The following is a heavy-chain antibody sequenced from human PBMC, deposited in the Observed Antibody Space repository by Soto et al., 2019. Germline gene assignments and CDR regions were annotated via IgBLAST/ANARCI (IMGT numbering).Heavy chain of an antibody. Sequence: TLSLTCTVSGGSISSGDYYWSWIRQPPGKGLEWIGYIYYSGSTYYNPSLKSRVTISVDTSKNQFSLKLSSVTAADTAVYYCARGIAARPGNWFDPWGQGTLVTVS. J-gene: IGHJ5*02. CDR2: IYYSGST. CDR1: GGSISSGDYY. D-gene: IGHD6-6*01. CDR3: ARGIAARPGNWFDP. V-gene: IGHV4-30-4*01.